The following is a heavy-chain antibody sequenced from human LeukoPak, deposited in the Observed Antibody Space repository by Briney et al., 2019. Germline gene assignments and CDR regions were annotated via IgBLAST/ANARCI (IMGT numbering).Heavy chain of an antibody. Sequence: KPEGSLRLSCAASGFTFSSSTMNWVRRAPGKGLEWISSISSSSDYIYYADSVKGRFTISRDNAKNSLYLQMNSLRAEDTAVYYCVRIPNSANFPNWFDPWGQGNLVTVSS. CDR3: VRIPNSANFPNWFDP. D-gene: IGHD4/OR15-4a*01. V-gene: IGHV3-21*01. CDR2: ISSSSDYI. CDR1: GFTFSSST. J-gene: IGHJ5*02.